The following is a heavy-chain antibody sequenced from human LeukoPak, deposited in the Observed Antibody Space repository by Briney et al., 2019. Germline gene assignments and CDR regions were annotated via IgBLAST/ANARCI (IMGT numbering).Heavy chain of an antibody. D-gene: IGHD3-22*01. CDR3: ARYNQTSSDYYGMDV. J-gene: IGHJ6*02. CDR2: INSDGSRT. Sequence: PGGSLRLSCAASGFTFSTYWMHWVRQAPGKGLVWVSRINSDGSRTTYADSVKGRFTISRDNAKNTLYLQMNSLRAEDTAVYYCARYNQTSSDYYGMDVWGQGTTVTVSS. V-gene: IGHV3-74*01. CDR1: GFTFSTYW.